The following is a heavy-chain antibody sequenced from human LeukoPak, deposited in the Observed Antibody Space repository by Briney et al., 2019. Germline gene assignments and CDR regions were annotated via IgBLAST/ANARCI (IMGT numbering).Heavy chain of an antibody. V-gene: IGHV3-23*01. CDR2: ISDNA. CDR1: GFTLSSYA. D-gene: IGHD3-22*01. CDR3: VKAIRPFNSGNYYSCLDY. J-gene: IGHJ4*02. Sequence: GGSLRLSCEASGFTLSSYAMSWVRQTPGKGLEWVSTISDNAYYADSVKGRFTISRDSSKNTLHLQMNSLRAEDTALYYCVKAIRPFNSGNYYSCLDYWGQGSLVTVSS.